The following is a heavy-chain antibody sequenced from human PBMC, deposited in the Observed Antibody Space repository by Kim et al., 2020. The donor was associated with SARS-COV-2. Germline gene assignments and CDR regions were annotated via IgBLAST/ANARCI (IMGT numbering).Heavy chain of an antibody. J-gene: IGHJ4*02. CDR1: GDSISSTFYH. CDR3: ATVGVSGSLYFDN. CDR2: IHYRGDT. Sequence: SETLSLTCTVSGDSISSTFYHWTWIRQTPGEGLEWIGYIHYRGDTYYNPSLKSRLTMSVDTSKNQFSLNLNSVAVADTAVHYCATVGVSGSLYFDNWGQG. D-gene: IGHD3-10*01. V-gene: IGHV4-30-4*01.